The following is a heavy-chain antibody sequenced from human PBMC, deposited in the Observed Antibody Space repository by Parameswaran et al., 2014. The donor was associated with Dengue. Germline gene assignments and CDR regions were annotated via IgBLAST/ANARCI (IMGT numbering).Heavy chain of an antibody. J-gene: IGHJ5*02. D-gene: IGHD5-18*01. V-gene: IGHV1-46*01. Sequence: VRQMPGKGLEWMGIINPSGGSTSYAQKFQGRVTMTRDTSTSTVYMELSSLRSEDTAVYYCARGRIQRPTNWFDPWGQGTLVTVSS. CDR3: ARGRIQRPTNWFDP. CDR2: INPSGGST.